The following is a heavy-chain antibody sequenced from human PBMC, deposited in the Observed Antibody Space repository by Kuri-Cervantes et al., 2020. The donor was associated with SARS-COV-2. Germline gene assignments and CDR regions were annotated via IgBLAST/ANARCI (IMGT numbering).Heavy chain of an antibody. CDR3: ARGIVGATAEYYFDY. CDR2: IYYSGST. V-gene: IGHV4-39*07. Sequence: SETLSLTCTVSGRSISSSSYYWGWVRQPPGKGLEWIGSIYYSGSTYYNPSLKSRVTISVDTSKNQFSLMQSYVTAAETAVYYCARGIVGATAEYYFDYWGQGNLVTVSS. D-gene: IGHD1-26*01. J-gene: IGHJ4*02. CDR1: GRSISSSSYY.